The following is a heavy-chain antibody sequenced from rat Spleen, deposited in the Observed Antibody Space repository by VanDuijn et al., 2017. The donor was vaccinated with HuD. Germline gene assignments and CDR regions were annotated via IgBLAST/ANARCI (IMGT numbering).Heavy chain of an antibody. CDR1: GITFSNYG. CDR3: TTQPDY. V-gene: IGHV5-19*01. Sequence: EVQLVESGGGRVQPGRSLKLSCVASGITFSNYGMHWIRQAPTKGLEWVATISTSGRNTYYPDSVKGRFTISRDNAKSTLYLQMDSLRSEDTATYYCTTQPDYWGQGVMVTVSS. J-gene: IGHJ2*01. D-gene: IGHD3-4*01. CDR2: ISTSGRNT.